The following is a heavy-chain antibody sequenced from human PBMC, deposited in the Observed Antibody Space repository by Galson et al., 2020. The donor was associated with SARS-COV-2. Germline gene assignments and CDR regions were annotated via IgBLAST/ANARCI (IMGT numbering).Heavy chain of an antibody. CDR2: IYYGGST. CDR1: GGSISSSSYY. Sequence: SETLSLTCTVSGGSISSSSYYWGWIRQPPGKGLEWIGIIYYGGSTYYNPSLKTRITISLDTSKNQVSLRLSSVTAADTAVYYCARSYSGYDYGRGYWGQGTRVTVSS. D-gene: IGHD5-12*01. CDR3: ARSYSGYDYGRGY. J-gene: IGHJ4*02. V-gene: IGHV4-39*07.